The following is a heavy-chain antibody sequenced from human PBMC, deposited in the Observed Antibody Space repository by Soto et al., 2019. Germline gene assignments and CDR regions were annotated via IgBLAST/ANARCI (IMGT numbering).Heavy chain of an antibody. V-gene: IGHV4-59*01. CDR1: GGSISSYY. CDR3: ARVRTITMVRGGIIYYFDY. Sequence: SETLSLTCTVSGGSISSYYWSWIRQPPGKGLEWIGYIYYSGSTNYNPSLKSRVTISVDTSKNQFSLKLSSVTAADTAVYYCARVRTITMVRGGIIYYFDYWGQGTLVTVSS. D-gene: IGHD3-10*01. J-gene: IGHJ4*02. CDR2: IYYSGST.